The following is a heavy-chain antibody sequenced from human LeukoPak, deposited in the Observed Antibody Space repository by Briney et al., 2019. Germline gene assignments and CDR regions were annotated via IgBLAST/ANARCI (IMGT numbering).Heavy chain of an antibody. V-gene: IGHV3-21*01. CDR2: ISSSSSYI. D-gene: IGHD3-3*01. J-gene: IGHJ4*02. CDR3: ARDALYYDFWSGYFPDY. CDR1: GFTFSSYS. Sequence: GGSLRLSCAASGFTFSSYSMNWVRQAPGKGLEWVSSISSSSSYIYYADSVKGRLTISRDNAKNSLYLQMNSLRAEDTAVYYCARDALYYDFWSGYFPDYWGQGTLVTVSS.